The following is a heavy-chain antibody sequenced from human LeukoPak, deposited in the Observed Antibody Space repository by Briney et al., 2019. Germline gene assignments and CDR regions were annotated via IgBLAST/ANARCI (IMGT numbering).Heavy chain of an antibody. Sequence: GASVKVSCKASGGTFSSYAISWVRQAPGQGLEWMGRIIPILGIANYAQKSQGRVTITADKSTSTAYMELSSLRSEDTAVYYCAREGRGDGYNGYVYYYGMDVWGQGTTVTVSS. CDR1: GGTFSSYA. J-gene: IGHJ6*02. CDR2: IIPILGIA. V-gene: IGHV1-69*04. D-gene: IGHD5-24*01. CDR3: AREGRGDGYNGYVYYYGMDV.